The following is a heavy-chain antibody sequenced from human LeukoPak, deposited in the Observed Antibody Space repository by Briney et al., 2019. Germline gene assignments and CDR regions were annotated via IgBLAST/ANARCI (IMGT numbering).Heavy chain of an antibody. Sequence: SETLSLTCAVSGGSISSSDWWSWVRQPPGKGLEWIGEIYHSGSTNYNPSLKSRVTISVDKSKNEFSLKLSSVTAADTAVYYCARDLSSSAHQFFDYWGQGTLVTVSS. D-gene: IGHD6-25*01. CDR1: GGSISSSDW. CDR2: IYHSGST. V-gene: IGHV4-4*02. CDR3: ARDLSSSAHQFFDY. J-gene: IGHJ4*02.